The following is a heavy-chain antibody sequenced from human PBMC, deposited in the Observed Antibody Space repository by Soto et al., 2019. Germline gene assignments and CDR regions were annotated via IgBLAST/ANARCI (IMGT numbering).Heavy chain of an antibody. V-gene: IGHV4-39*07. Sequence: SEPLSLTCTVSGSSISSSSYYWGWIRQPPGKGLEWIGSIYYSGSTYYNPSLKSRVTISVDTSKNQFSLKLSSVTAADTAVYYCARAPIVVVPAAIGWFDPWGQGTLVTVSS. CDR2: IYYSGST. CDR1: GSSISSSSYY. D-gene: IGHD2-2*01. CDR3: ARAPIVVVPAAIGWFDP. J-gene: IGHJ5*02.